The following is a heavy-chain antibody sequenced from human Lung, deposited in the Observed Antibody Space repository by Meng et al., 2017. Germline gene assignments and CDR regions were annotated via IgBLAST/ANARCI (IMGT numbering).Heavy chain of an antibody. CDR1: GGSFSDYY. J-gene: IGHJ4*02. Sequence: QVQLQQWGAGLLEPSETLSLPCVVSGGSFSDYYWGWIRQPPGKGLEWIGEINHSGSTNYNPSLESRATISVDTSQNNLSLKLSSVTAADSAVYYCARGPTTMAHDFDYWGQGTLVTVSS. V-gene: IGHV4-34*01. CDR2: INHSGST. D-gene: IGHD4-11*01. CDR3: ARGPTTMAHDFDY.